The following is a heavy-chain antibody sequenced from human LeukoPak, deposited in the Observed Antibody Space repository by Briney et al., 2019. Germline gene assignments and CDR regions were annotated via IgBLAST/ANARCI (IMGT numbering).Heavy chain of an antibody. J-gene: IGHJ4*02. Sequence: GGSLRLSCAASGFTFSGFWMHWVRQAPGKGLVWVSCISFDGSDATYADSVKGRFTISRDNAKNTLHLQMDSLTVEDTAVYYCARDITGTYFDYWGQGTLVTVSS. CDR2: ISFDGSDA. CDR3: ARDITGTYFDY. V-gene: IGHV3-74*01. CDR1: GFTFSGFW. D-gene: IGHD1-20*01.